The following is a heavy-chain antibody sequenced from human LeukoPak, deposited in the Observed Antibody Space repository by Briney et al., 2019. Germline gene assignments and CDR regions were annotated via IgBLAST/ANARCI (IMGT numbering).Heavy chain of an antibody. J-gene: IGHJ4*02. D-gene: IGHD6-25*01. CDR1: GYTFTSYV. CDR2: MNPNTGNT. V-gene: IGHV1-8*01. CDR3: ARERTPGSGYGVDY. Sequence: ASVKVSCKASGYTFTSYVINWVRQATGQGLEWMGWMNPNTGNTVYAQKFQGRVTMTRNTSISTAYMELSSLRSEDTAVYYCARERTPGSGYGVDYWGQGTVVTVSS.